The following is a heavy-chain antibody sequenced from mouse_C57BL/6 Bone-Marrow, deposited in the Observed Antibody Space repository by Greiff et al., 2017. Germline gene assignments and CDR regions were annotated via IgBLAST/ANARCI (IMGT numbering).Heavy chain of an antibody. CDR2: IYPGDGDT. CDR1: GYAFSSSW. CDR3: ARSLLLLDYFDY. D-gene: IGHD1-1*01. Sequence: QVQLQQSGPELVKPGASVKISCKASGYAFSSSWMNWVKQRPGKGLEWIGRIYPGDGDTNYNGKFKGKATLTADKSSSTAYMQLSSLTSEDSAVYLCARSLLLLDYFDYWGKGTTLTVSS. J-gene: IGHJ2*01. V-gene: IGHV1-82*01.